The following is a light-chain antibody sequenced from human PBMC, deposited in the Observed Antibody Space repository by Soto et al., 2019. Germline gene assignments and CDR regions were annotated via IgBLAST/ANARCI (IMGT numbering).Light chain of an antibody. CDR3: QQYKNWPFT. J-gene: IGKJ3*01. Sequence: EIVMTQSPDTLSVSPGERATLSCRASQSVSSNLAWYQQKPGQVPRLLIYGASTRATGIPARFSGSGSGTEFTLTISSLQSEDFAVYYCQQYKNWPFTFGPGIKVDIK. CDR2: GAS. V-gene: IGKV3D-15*01. CDR1: QSVSSN.